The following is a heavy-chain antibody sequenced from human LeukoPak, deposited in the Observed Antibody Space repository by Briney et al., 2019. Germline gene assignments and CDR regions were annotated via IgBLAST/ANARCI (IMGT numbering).Heavy chain of an antibody. J-gene: IGHJ4*02. V-gene: IGHV1-46*01. CDR2: INPSGGTT. CDR3: ARNLVAPDY. CDR1: GYTFTNYY. D-gene: IGHD6-6*01. Sequence: GASVKVSCKPSGYTFTNYYVHWVRQAPGQGLEWMGAINPSGGTTSYAQEFQGRVTMTRDTSTSTVYMGLYSLRSEDTAVYYCARNLVAPDYWGQGTLVTVSS.